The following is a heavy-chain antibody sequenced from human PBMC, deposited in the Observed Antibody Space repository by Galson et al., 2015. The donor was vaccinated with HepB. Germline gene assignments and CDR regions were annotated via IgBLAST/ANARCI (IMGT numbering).Heavy chain of an antibody. J-gene: IGHJ4*02. CDR3: ARDPLTNYDVLTGHYSTAGFDC. CDR2: TYCRSKCYN. Sequence: CAISGDSVSSNTAAWNWIRQSPSRGLEWLGRTYCRSKCYNDYALSVKSRITINADTSKNQFSLQLNSATPEDTAVYYCARDPLTNYDVLTGHYSTAGFDCWGQGSLVTVSS. CDR1: GDSVSSNTAA. V-gene: IGHV6-1*01. D-gene: IGHD3-9*01.